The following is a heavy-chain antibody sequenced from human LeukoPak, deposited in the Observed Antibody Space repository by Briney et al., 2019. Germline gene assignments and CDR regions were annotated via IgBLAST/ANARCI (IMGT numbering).Heavy chain of an antibody. CDR2: IYPGDSDT. CDR3: ARRHYYDGSGYQSYFDY. J-gene: IGHJ4*02. V-gene: IGHV5-51*01. D-gene: IGHD3-22*01. CDR1: GYTFTSYW. Sequence: GESLKISCEGSGYTFTSYWIAWVRQMPGKGLEWMGIIYPGDSDTRYSPSFQGQVTISADKSISTAYLQWSSLKASDTAMYYCARRHYYDGSGYQSYFDYWGQGTLVTVSS.